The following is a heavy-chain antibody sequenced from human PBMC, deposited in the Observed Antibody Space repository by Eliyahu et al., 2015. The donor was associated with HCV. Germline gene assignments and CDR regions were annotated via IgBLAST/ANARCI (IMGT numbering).Heavy chain of an antibody. V-gene: IGHV2-5*02. CDR3: AHAHFAIVPAGSESYPEDRAHYYGFDV. J-gene: IGHJ6*02. CDR1: GFSLSTTGAG. D-gene: IGHD3-10*01. CDR2: IFWDDDK. Sequence: HITLKESGPAVVKATQTLTLTCSLSGFSLSTTGAGVGWIRQPPGKALEWLALIFWDDDKRXSPSLNNRXTVTKDTSKNDVVLTMVNVDPVDTATYYCAHAHFAIVPAGSESYPEDRAHYYGFDVWGQGTTVXVSS.